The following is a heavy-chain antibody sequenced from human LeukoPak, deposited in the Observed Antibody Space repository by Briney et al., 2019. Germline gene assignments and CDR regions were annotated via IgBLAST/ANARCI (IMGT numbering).Heavy chain of an antibody. D-gene: IGHD6-13*01. V-gene: IGHV3-21*01. Sequence: GGSLRLSCAASGFTFSSYSMNWVRQAPGKGLEWVSSISSSSSYIYYADSVKGRFTISRDNAKNSLYLQMNSLRAEDTAVYYCARDQGIAEGLDAFDIWGQGTMVTVSS. CDR3: ARDQGIAEGLDAFDI. CDR1: GFTFSSYS. J-gene: IGHJ3*02. CDR2: ISSSSSYI.